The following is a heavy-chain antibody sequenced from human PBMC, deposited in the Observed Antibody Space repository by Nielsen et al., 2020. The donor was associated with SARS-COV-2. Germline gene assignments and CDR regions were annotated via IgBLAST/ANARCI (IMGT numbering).Heavy chain of an antibody. CDR3: AKEVDTGHFDY. CDR1: GFTFGSFW. CDR2: INQDGSEK. Sequence: GGSLRLSCAASGFTFGSFWVTWVRQAPGKGLEWVANINQDGSEKHHVDSVKGRFTISRDNAKNSLYLQMNSLRAEDTAVYYCAKEVDTGHFDYWGQGTLVTVSS. D-gene: IGHD5-18*01. J-gene: IGHJ4*02. V-gene: IGHV3-7*03.